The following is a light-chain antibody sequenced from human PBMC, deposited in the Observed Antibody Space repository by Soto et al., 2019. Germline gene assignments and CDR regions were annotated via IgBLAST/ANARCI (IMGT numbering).Light chain of an antibody. CDR3: QQYNKWPPYT. V-gene: IGKV3-15*01. CDR1: QSISSN. Sequence: EIVMTQSPANLSVSPGERATLSCRASQSISSNLAWYQQKPGQGPRLLIYGASTRATGIPARFSGSGSGTEFTLISSSLQSEDVAVYYCQQYNKWPPYTFGQGTKLEIK. J-gene: IGKJ2*01. CDR2: GAS.